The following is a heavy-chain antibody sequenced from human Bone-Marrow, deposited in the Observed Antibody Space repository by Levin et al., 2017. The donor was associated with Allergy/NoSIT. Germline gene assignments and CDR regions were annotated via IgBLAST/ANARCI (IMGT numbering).Heavy chain of an antibody. J-gene: IGHJ4*02. D-gene: IGHD6-13*01. CDR2: IYSGGDT. Sequence: PGGSLRLSCAASGFSVSRNYMSWVRQAPGKGLEWVSLIYSGGDTQYADSVKGRFTISRDNSRNTLYLQMNSLRGDDTAVYYCARNGVGTAAGTPWGQGTLVGVSS. V-gene: IGHV3-66*01. CDR1: GFSVSRNY. CDR3: ARNGVGTAAGTP.